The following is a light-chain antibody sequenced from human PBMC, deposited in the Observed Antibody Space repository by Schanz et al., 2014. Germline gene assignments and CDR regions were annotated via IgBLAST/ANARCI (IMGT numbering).Light chain of an antibody. CDR1: SSNIGAGYD. CDR3: QSYDSSLSGSEV. V-gene: IGLV1-40*01. Sequence: QSVLTQPPSVSGAPGQRVTISCTGSSSNIGAGYDVHWYQQLPGTAPKLLIHGDTNRPSGVPDRFSGSKSGNTASLTVSGLQAEDEADYYCQSYDSSLSGSEVFGGGTKLTVL. J-gene: IGLJ3*02. CDR2: GDT.